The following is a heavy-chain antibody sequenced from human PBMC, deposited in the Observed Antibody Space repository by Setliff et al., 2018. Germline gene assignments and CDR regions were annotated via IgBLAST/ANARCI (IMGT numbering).Heavy chain of an antibody. CDR1: DDSFTSSRYY. CDR2: ISYSGTP. Sequence: PSETLSLTCTVSDDSFTSSRYYWGWIRQAPGSGLEWIGSISYSGTPYYNASVESRVTISVDTSQNQFSLKLSSVTAADTAAYYCARAFDSSGYYGESHTHYFDNWGQGTLVTVSS. CDR3: ARAFDSSGYYGESHTHYFDN. V-gene: IGHV4-39*01. J-gene: IGHJ4*02. D-gene: IGHD3-22*01.